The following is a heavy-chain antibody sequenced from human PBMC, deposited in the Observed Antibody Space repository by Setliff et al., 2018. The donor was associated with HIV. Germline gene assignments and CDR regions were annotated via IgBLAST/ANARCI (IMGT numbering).Heavy chain of an antibody. CDR2: VYYTGST. V-gene: IGHV4-39*01. CDR3: ARLILGELSLFGPYWYFDL. CDR1: GGSIDSSDYY. D-gene: IGHD3-16*02. J-gene: IGHJ2*01. Sequence: PSETLSLTCSVSGGSIDSSDYYWGCIRQPPGKGLEWIGTVYYTGSTFYNPSLESRVTISVDTSKNQFSLKLRSVTATDTTVYYCARLILGELSLFGPYWYFDLWGRGTLVTVSS.